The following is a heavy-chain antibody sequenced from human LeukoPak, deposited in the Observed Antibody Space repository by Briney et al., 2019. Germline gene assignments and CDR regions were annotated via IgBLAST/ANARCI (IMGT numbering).Heavy chain of an antibody. CDR1: GISLSTSGVG. J-gene: IGHJ5*02. Sequence: ESGPTLMKPTQTPTLTCTFSGISLSTSGVGEGWIRHPPGKALEWLVLIYCNDDKRYTPSMKSRLTITKDTSKNQVVLTMTNMDPVDTATYYCAHRGGRYCSSPRGRCAWFDPWGQGTLVTVSS. D-gene: IGHD2-2*01. CDR3: AHRGGRYCSSPRGRCAWFDP. V-gene: IGHV2-5*01. CDR2: IYCNDDK.